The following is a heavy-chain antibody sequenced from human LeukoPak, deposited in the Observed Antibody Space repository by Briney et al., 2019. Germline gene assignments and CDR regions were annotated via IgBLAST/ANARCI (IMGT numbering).Heavy chain of an antibody. CDR2: ISGGGTTT. Sequence: TGGSLRLSCAASGFTFSSYAMNWVRQAPGKGLEWVSGISGGGTTTYYADCVKGRFTISRDNAKNSLYLQMNSLRGEDTAVYHCARRGESSRWITYGTYHYYYYMDVWGKGTTVTVSS. CDR1: GFTFSSYA. CDR3: ARRGESSRWITYGTYHYYYYMDV. D-gene: IGHD6-13*01. J-gene: IGHJ6*03. V-gene: IGHV3-23*01.